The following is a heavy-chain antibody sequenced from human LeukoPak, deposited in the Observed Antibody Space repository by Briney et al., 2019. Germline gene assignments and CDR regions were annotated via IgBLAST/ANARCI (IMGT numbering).Heavy chain of an antibody. J-gene: IGHJ4*02. CDR1: GFTVSSNY. V-gene: IGHV3-66*01. CDR3: ARGSVVRGVIMQPFDY. Sequence: PGGSLRLSCAASGFTVSSNYMNCVRQAPGKGVEWVSVIYSGGSTYYADSVKGRFTISRDNSKNTLYLQMNSLRAEDTAVYYCARGSVVRGVIMQPFDYWGQGTLVTVSS. CDR2: IYSGGST. D-gene: IGHD3-10*01.